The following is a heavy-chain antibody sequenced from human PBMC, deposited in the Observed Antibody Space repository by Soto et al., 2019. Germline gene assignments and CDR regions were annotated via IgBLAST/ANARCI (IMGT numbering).Heavy chain of an antibody. CDR1: GFTFSSYW. CDR2: IKQDGSEK. D-gene: IGHD2-2*01. J-gene: IGHJ5*02. CDR3: ARDCSSTSCYFNFDP. Sequence: GGSLRLSCAASGFTFSSYWMSWVRQAPGKGLEWVANIKQDGSEKYYVDSVKGRFTISRDNAKNSLYLQMNSLRAEDTAVYYCARDCSSTSCYFNFDPWGQGTLVTVSS. V-gene: IGHV3-7*01.